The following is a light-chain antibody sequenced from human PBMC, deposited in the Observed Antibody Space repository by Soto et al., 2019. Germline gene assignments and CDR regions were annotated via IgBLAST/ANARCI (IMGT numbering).Light chain of an antibody. CDR2: EVN. CDR1: SSDIGGSDF. J-gene: IGLJ2*01. Sequence: QSALTQPASVSGSPGQSITISCTGTSSDIGGSDFVSWYQQHPGKAPKLVMSEVNNRPSGVSSRFSDSKSGNTASLTISGLQAEDEADYYCCSYTTTNTVVFGGGTKLTVL. V-gene: IGLV2-14*01. CDR3: CSYTTTNTVV.